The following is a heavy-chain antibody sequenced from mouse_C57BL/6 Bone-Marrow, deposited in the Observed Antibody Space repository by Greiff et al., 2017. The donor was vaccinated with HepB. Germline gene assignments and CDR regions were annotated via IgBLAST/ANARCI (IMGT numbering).Heavy chain of an antibody. V-gene: IGHV1-69*01. Sequence: QVQLQQPGAELVMPGASVKLSCKASGYTFTSYWMHWVKQRPGQGLEWIGEIDPSDSYTNYNQKFKGKSTLTVDKSSSTAYMQRSSLTSEDSAVYYCARDYDYDEGFAYWGQGTLVTVSA. J-gene: IGHJ3*01. CDR2: IDPSDSYT. D-gene: IGHD2-4*01. CDR1: GYTFTSYW. CDR3: ARDYDYDEGFAY.